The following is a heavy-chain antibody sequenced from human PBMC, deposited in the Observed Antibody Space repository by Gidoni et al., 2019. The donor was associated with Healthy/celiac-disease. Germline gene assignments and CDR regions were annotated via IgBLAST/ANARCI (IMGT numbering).Heavy chain of an antibody. D-gene: IGHD3-22*01. CDR3: AKHYYDSSGYPGRRNYFDY. Sequence: EVQLLESGGGLVQPGGSLRLSCAASGFTFSSYAMSWVRQAPGKGLEWVSAISGSGGSTYYADSVKGRFTISRDNSKNTLYLQMNSLRAEDTAVYYCAKHYYDSSGYPGRRNYFDYWGQGTLVTVSS. V-gene: IGHV3-23*01. CDR1: GFTFSSYA. CDR2: ISGSGGST. J-gene: IGHJ4*02.